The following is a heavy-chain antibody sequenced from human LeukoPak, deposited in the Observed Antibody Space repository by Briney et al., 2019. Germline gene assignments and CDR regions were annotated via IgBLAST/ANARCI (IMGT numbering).Heavy chain of an antibody. CDR2: IYNGGST. CDR3: ARDGMSSSYYYMDV. V-gene: IGHV3-66*01. Sequence: GGSLRLSCAASGFTLSRNYMSWVRQAPGKGLEGVSVIYNGGSTYYTDSVKGRFTISRDNCKNTLYLQMNSLRAEDTAVYYCARDGMSSSYYYMDVWGKGTTVTISS. J-gene: IGHJ6*03. D-gene: IGHD1-14*01. CDR1: GFTLSRNY.